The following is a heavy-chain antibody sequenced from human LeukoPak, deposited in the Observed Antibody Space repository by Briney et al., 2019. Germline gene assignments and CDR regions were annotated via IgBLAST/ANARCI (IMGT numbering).Heavy chain of an antibody. CDR1: GFTFSTYE. V-gene: IGHV3-30*02. J-gene: IGHJ4*02. Sequence: GGSLRLSCAASGFTFSTYEMNWVRQAPGKGLEWVAFIRYDGSNKYYADSVKGRFTISRDNSKNTLYLQMNSLRAEDTAVYYCAKNRPAGVYYFDYWGQGTLVTVSS. D-gene: IGHD2-2*01. CDR3: AKNRPAGVYYFDY. CDR2: IRYDGSNK.